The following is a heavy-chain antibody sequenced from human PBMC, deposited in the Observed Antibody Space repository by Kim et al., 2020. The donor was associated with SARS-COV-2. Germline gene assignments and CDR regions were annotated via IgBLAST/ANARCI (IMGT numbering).Heavy chain of an antibody. J-gene: IGHJ4*02. V-gene: IGHV1-46*01. Sequence: TNKARKCLGRVTMTRDTSTRTVYMELSSLTSEDTAMYYCVRAGHQQHFDYWGQGILVTVSS. CDR2: T. CDR3: VRAGHQQHFDY. D-gene: IGHD2-2*01.